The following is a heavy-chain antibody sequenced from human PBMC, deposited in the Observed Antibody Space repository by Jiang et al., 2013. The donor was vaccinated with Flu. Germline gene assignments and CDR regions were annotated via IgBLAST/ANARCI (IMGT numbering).Heavy chain of an antibody. D-gene: IGHD3-16*02. Sequence: SVKVSCKTSGYSFNSYGITWVRQAPGQGLEWMGWISGYNGNTDYAQKFQGRVTMTTDTSTTTAYMELRGLRSDDTAVYYCAREGFITKILGDAFDIWGQGTMVTVSS. V-gene: IGHV1-18*04. CDR3: AREGFITKILGDAFDI. CDR2: ISGYNGNT. J-gene: IGHJ3*02. CDR1: GYSFNSYG.